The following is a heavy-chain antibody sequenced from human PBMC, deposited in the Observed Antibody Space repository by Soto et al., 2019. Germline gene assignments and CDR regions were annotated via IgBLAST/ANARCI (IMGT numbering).Heavy chain of an antibody. CDR2: IYYSGST. CDR1: GGSISSYD. J-gene: IGHJ4*02. CDR3: ARVGSGYDILTGYYPFDY. V-gene: IGHV4-59*01. D-gene: IGHD3-9*01. Sequence: PSETLSLTCTVSGGSISSYDWSWIRQPPGKGLEWIGYIYYSGSTNYNTSLKSRVTISVDTSKTKFSLKLSSVTDADTAVYYCARVGSGYDILTGYYPFDYWGQGTLVTVSS.